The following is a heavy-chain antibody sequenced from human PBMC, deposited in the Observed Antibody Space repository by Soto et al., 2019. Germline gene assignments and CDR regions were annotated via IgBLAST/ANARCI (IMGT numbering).Heavy chain of an antibody. V-gene: IGHV3-74*01. J-gene: IGHJ5*02. Sequence: XGSLLLSRAGSGFTVSRYCMHWVRQVPGKGLVWVSNIVSDGSGTTYADSVKGRFTISRDNAKNTLYLQMNSLRVEDTAVYYCARDASAEPYDLWGQGTLVTVSS. CDR3: ARDASAEPYDL. CDR1: GFTVSRYC. CDR2: IVSDGSGT. D-gene: IGHD2-2*01.